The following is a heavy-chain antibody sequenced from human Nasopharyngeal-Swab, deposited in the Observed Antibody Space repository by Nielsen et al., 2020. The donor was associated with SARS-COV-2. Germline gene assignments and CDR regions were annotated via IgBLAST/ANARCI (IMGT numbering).Heavy chain of an antibody. CDR3: ARARGAYGNYYYYYYTDV. D-gene: IGHD4-11*01. CDR2: TYYRSQWYN. V-gene: IGHV6-1*01. J-gene: IGHJ6*03. Sequence: WIRQSPSRGLELLGRTYYRSQWYNDYAVSVKSRITINPDTSKNQFSLHLNSVTPEDTAVYYCARARGAYGNYYYYYYTDVWGKGTTVTVSS.